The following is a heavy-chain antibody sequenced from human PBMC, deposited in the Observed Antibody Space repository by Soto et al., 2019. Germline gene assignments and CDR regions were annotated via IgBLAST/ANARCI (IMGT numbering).Heavy chain of an antibody. J-gene: IGHJ4*02. V-gene: IGHV3-30-3*01. CDR2: ISYDGNNK. D-gene: IGHD2-2*01. CDR1: GFIFSSYA. Sequence: GSLGLSCAASGFIFSSYAVHWVRQAAGKGLEWVALISYDGNNKYYADSVKGRFTISRDNSKNTLYLQMNSLRPEDTAVFYCGRCSSTSCHLGSDYWGQGTLVTVSS. CDR3: GRCSSTSCHLGSDY.